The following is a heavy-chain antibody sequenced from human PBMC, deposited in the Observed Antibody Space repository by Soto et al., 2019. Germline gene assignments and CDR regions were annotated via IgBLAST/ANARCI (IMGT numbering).Heavy chain of an antibody. Sequence: PGGSLRLSCAASGFTFSSYWMSWVRQAPGKGLEWVANIKQDGSEKYYVDSVKGRFTISRDNAKNSLYLQMNSLRAEDTAVYYCARSAVLGYCSSTSCYSVGEPIIYDYWGQGTLVTVSS. J-gene: IGHJ4*02. D-gene: IGHD2-2*01. CDR1: GFTFSSYW. CDR2: IKQDGSEK. V-gene: IGHV3-7*01. CDR3: ARSAVLGYCSSTSCYSVGEPIIYDY.